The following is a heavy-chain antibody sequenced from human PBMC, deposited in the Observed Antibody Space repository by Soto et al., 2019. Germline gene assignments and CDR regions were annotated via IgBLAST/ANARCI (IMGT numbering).Heavy chain of an antibody. CDR2: IWYDGSNK. CDR1: GFTFSSYG. D-gene: IGHD6-6*01. J-gene: IGHJ3*02. V-gene: IGHV3-33*01. Sequence: QVQLVESGGGVVQPGRSLRLSCAASGFTFSSYGMHWVRQAPGKGLEWVAVIWYDGSNKYYADSVKGRFTISRDNSKNTLYLQMISLRAEDTAVYYCARSEQLGNAFDIWGQGTMVTVSS. CDR3: ARSEQLGNAFDI.